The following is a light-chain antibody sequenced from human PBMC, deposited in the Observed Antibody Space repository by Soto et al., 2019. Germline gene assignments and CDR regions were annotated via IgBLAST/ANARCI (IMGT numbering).Light chain of an antibody. J-gene: IGLJ1*01. CDR3: SSYTSSNTLV. Sequence: QSALTQPASVSGSPGQSITISCTGGSSDIGGYNYVSWFQQHPGKAPKLMIYEVTNRPSGVSNRFSGSKSGSTASLTISGLKAVDEADYYCSSYTSSNTLVFGTGTKVTVL. CDR1: SSDIGGYNY. CDR2: EVT. V-gene: IGLV2-14*01.